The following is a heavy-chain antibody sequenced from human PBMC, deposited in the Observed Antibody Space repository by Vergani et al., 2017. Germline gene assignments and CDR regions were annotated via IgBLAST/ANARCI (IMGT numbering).Heavy chain of an antibody. CDR3: ARVWMVRGVIGPYYYGMDV. Sequence: QVQLVQSGAEVKKPGSSVKVSCKASGGTFSSYAISWVRQAPGQGLEWMGWIIPIFGTANYAQKFQGRVTITADESTSTAYMELSSLRSDDTAVYYCARVWMVRGVIGPYYYGMDVWGQGTTVTVSS. CDR2: IIPIFGTA. D-gene: IGHD3-10*01. CDR1: GGTFSSYA. V-gene: IGHV1-69*12. J-gene: IGHJ6*02.